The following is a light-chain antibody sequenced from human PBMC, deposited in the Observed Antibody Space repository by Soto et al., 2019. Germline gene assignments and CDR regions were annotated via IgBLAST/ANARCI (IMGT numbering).Light chain of an antibody. J-gene: IGLJ3*02. Sequence: QSALTQPRSVSASPGQSVTISCTGTTSDVGGYNYVSWYQQHPGQAPKLMIYDVTKRPSGVPDRFSGSKSGNTASLTISGLQAEDEADYYCRSYAGSYTWVFGGGTKLTVL. CDR1: TSDVGGYNY. V-gene: IGLV2-11*01. CDR2: DVT. CDR3: RSYAGSYTWV.